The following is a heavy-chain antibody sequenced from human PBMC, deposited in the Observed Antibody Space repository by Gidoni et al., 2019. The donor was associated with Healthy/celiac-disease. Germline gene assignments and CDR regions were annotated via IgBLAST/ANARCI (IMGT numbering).Heavy chain of an antibody. CDR1: GFTFRRYA. CDR3: ARDVYYYDSSGYGLEYFQH. D-gene: IGHD3-22*01. Sequence: QVQLVESGGGVVQPGRSLRLSCAASGFTFRRYAMHWVRQAPGKGLEWVAVISYDGSNKYYADSVKGRFTISRDNSKNTLYLQMNSLRAEDTAVYYCARDVYYYDSSGYGLEYFQHWGQGTLVTVSS. V-gene: IGHV3-30*01. J-gene: IGHJ1*01. CDR2: ISYDGSNK.